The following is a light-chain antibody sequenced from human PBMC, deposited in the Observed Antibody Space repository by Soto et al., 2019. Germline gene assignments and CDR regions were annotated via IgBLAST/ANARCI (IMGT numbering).Light chain of an antibody. CDR3: STYTDNTDI. J-gene: IGLJ1*01. CDR2: EVS. CDR1: NIDVDAYKY. Sequence: QSVLTQPASVTGTPGQSITISCTTSNIDVDAYKYISWYRQHPGAAPKIIIYEVSNRPSGMSNPFSGSNSGSTASLTSTGLQTEVEAEYFCSTYTDNTDIVGSGTKVTVL. V-gene: IGLV2-14*01.